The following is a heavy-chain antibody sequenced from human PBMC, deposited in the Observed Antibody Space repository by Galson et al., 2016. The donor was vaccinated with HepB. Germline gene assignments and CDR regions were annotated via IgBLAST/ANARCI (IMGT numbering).Heavy chain of an antibody. Sequence: SVKVSCKASGGTFSSSAISWLRQARGQGPEWLGGIIPMPGTTTYAQKFLGRVTLTADDSTSTVFMELSSLTSEDTSVYYCARGTDGYNVFGGKFDSWGQGTLVTVSS. J-gene: IGHJ4*02. V-gene: IGHV1-69*13. CDR1: GGTFSSSA. D-gene: IGHD5-24*01. CDR3: ARGTDGYNVFGGKFDS. CDR2: IIPMPGTT.